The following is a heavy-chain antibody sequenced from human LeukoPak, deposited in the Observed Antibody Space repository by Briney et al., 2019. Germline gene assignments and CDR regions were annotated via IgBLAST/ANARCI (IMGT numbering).Heavy chain of an antibody. CDR3: ARDPGVGYDIWAFDY. J-gene: IGHJ4*02. D-gene: IGHD5-12*01. V-gene: IGHV3-11*01. CDR1: GFIFRDYY. Sequence: GGSLRLSCAASGFIFRDYYMSWIRQAPGKGLEWVSYISSGSGTPYYADSVKGRFTISRDNTKNSLYLEMNGLRVEDTAMYYCARDPGVGYDIWAFDYWGQGALVNVSS. CDR2: ISSGSGTP.